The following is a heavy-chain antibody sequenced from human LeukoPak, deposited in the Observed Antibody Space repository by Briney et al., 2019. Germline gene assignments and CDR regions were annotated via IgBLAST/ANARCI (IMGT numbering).Heavy chain of an antibody. J-gene: IGHJ4*02. CDR1: GYTFTSYD. CDR3: ARMAITMVRGVIRAPSDY. Sequence: GASVKVSCKASGYTFTSYDINWVRQATGQGLEWMGWMNPNSGGTNYAQKFQGRVTMTRDTSISTAYMELSRLRSDDTAVYYCARMAITMVRGVIRAPSDYWGQGTLVTVSS. V-gene: IGHV1-2*02. D-gene: IGHD3-10*01. CDR2: MNPNSGGT.